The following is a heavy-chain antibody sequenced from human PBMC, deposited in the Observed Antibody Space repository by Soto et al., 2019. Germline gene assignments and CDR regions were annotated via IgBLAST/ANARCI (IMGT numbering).Heavy chain of an antibody. CDR3: ASAPDHLTIAAKNWFDP. CDR2: INHSGST. J-gene: IGHJ5*02. Sequence: SETLSLTCAVYGGSFSGYYWSWIRQPPGKGLEWIGEINHSGSTNYNPSLKSRVTISVDTSKNQFSLKLSSVTAADTAVHYCASAPDHLTIAAKNWFDPWGQGTLVT. D-gene: IGHD6-13*01. V-gene: IGHV4-34*01. CDR1: GGSFSGYY.